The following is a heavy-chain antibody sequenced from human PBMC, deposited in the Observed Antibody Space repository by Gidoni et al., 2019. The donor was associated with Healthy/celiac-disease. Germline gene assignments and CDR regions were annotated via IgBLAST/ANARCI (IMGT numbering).Heavy chain of an antibody. CDR3: ARPVVPAAIGGWFDP. Sequence: QVQLVESGGGVVQPGRSLRLSCAASGFTFSSYAMHWVRQAPGKGLEWVAVISYDGSNKYYADSVKGRFTISRDNSKNTLYLQMNSLRAEDTAVYYCARPVVPAAIGGWFDPWGQGTLVTVSS. J-gene: IGHJ5*02. V-gene: IGHV3-30-3*01. CDR1: GFTFSSYA. CDR2: ISYDGSNK. D-gene: IGHD2-2*02.